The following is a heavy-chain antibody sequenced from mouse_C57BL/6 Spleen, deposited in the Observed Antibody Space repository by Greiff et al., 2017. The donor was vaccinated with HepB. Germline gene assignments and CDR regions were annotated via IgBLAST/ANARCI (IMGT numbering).Heavy chain of an antibody. Sequence: VHVKQSGTVLARPGASVKMSCKTSGYTFTSYWMHWVKQRPGQGLEWIGAIYPGNSDTSYNQKFKGKAKLTAVTSASTAYMELSSLTNEDSAVYYCTRYYDYDWYFDVWGTGTTVTVSS. D-gene: IGHD2-4*01. CDR2: IYPGNSDT. J-gene: IGHJ1*03. CDR3: TRYYDYDWYFDV. CDR1: GYTFTSYW. V-gene: IGHV1-5*01.